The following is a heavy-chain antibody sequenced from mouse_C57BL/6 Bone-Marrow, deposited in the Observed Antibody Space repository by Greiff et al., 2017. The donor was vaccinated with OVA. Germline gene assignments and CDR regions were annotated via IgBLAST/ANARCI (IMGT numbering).Heavy chain of an antibody. Sequence: QVQLQQPGAELVKPGASVKLSCKASGYTFTSYWMHWVKQRPGQGLEWIGMIHPNSGSTNYNEKFKSKATLTVDKSSSTAYMQLSSLTSEDSAVYYCARLGGSGSLDYWGQGTTLTVSS. D-gene: IGHD3-2*02. V-gene: IGHV1-64*01. J-gene: IGHJ2*01. CDR3: ARLGGSGSLDY. CDR2: IHPNSGST. CDR1: GYTFTSYW.